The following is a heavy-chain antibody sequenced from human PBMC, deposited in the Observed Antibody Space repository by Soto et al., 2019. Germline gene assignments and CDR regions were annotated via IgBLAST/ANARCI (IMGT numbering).Heavy chain of an antibody. D-gene: IGHD2-21*02. CDR2: IIPIFGTA. Sequence: QVQLVQSGAEVKKPGSSVKVSCKASGGTFSSYAISWVRQAPGQGLEWMGGIIPIFGTANYAQKFQGRVTITADESTSTAYMVLSSLRSEDTAVYYCARAYCGGDCYLLYAFDIWGQGTMVTVSS. J-gene: IGHJ3*02. V-gene: IGHV1-69*12. CDR1: GGTFSSYA. CDR3: ARAYCGGDCYLLYAFDI.